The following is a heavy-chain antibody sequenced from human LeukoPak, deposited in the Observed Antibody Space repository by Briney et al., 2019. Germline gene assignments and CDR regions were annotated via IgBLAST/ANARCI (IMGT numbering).Heavy chain of an antibody. D-gene: IGHD3-22*01. Sequence: ASVKVSCKASGYTXTGYYIHWVRQAPGQGLEWMGWINPNSGGRNYAQKFQGRVTMTSETSISTAYMELSSLRSDDSAVYYCARGFYYDNSGVDAFDIWGQGTIVTVSS. V-gene: IGHV1-2*02. J-gene: IGHJ3*02. CDR2: INPNSGGR. CDR3: ARGFYYDNSGVDAFDI. CDR1: GYTXTGYY.